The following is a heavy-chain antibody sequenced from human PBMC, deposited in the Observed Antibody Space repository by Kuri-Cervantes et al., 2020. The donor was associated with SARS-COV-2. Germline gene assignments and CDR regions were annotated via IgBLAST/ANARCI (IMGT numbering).Heavy chain of an antibody. D-gene: IGHD2-2*01. J-gene: IGHJ4*02. CDR3: ARVGGYCSSTSCYSKKHLDY. Sequence: GGSLRLSCAASGFTFSSYWMSWVRQAPGKGLEWVANIKQDGSEKYYVDSVKGRLTISRDNAKNSLYLQMNSLRAEDTAVYYCARVGGYCSSTSCYSKKHLDYWGQGTLVTVSS. V-gene: IGHV3-7*01. CDR1: GFTFSSYW. CDR2: IKQDGSEK.